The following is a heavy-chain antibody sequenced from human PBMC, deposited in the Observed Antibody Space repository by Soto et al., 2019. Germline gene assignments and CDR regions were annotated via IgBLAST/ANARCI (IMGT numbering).Heavy chain of an antibody. CDR3: ARGGNYYDSSGYYPIFDY. CDR2: IYHSGST. V-gene: IGHV4-4*02. Sequence: PSETLSLTSAVSGGSISSSNWWSWVRQPPGKGLEWIGEIYHSGSTNYNPSLKSRVTISVDRSKNQFSLKLSSVTAADTAVYYCARGGNYYDSSGYYPIFDYWGQGTLVTVSS. J-gene: IGHJ4*02. D-gene: IGHD3-22*01. CDR1: GGSISSSNW.